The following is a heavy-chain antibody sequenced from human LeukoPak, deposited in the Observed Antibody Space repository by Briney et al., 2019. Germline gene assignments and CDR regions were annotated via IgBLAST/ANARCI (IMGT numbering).Heavy chain of an antibody. J-gene: IGHJ4*02. CDR3: ARIGVGGAYDY. Sequence: GASVKVSCKASGYTFTSYDINWVRQAPGQGLEWMGWINPNSGGTNYAQKFQGRVTMTRDTSISTAYMELSRLRSDDTAVYYCARIGVGGAYDYWGQGTLVTVSS. D-gene: IGHD1-26*01. CDR1: GYTFTSYD. CDR2: INPNSGGT. V-gene: IGHV1-2*02.